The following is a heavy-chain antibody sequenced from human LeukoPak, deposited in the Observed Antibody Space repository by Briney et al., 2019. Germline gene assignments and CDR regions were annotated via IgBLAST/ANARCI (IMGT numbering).Heavy chain of an antibody. CDR2: IQSKTDGGTT. CDR1: GFTFNDAW. V-gene: IGHV3-15*01. CDR3: STLRRGY. Sequence: GGSLRLSCAASGFTFNDAWMSWVRQAPGKGLEWVGRIQSKTDGGTTDYAAPVKGRFIISRDDSKNTLYLQMNSLKTEDTGVYYCSTLRRGYWGQGTLVTVSS. D-gene: IGHD3-10*01. J-gene: IGHJ4*02.